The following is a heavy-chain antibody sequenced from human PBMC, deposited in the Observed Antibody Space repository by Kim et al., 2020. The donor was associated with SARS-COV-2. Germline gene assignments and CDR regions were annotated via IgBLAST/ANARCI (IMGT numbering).Heavy chain of an antibody. CDR3: ARDLQPAYVGSGYYYGMDV. D-gene: IGHD3-10*01. CDR1: GFTFSDYY. CDR2: ISSSGDTV. J-gene: IGHJ6*02. V-gene: IGHV3-11*01. Sequence: GGSLRLSCAASGFTFSDYYMSWIRQAPGKGLEWISYISSSGDTVHYADSVKGRFTMSRDNAKNSLYLQMNSLRAEDTALYYCARDLQPAYVGSGYYYGMDVWGQGTTVTVSS.